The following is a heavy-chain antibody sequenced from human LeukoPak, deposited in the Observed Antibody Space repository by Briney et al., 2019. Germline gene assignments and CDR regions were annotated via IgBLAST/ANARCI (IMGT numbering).Heavy chain of an antibody. D-gene: IGHD3-16*02. Sequence: SETLSLTCTASGGSISSGSHYWSWIRQPAGKGLEWIGRIYTSGSTNYNPSLKSRVTISVDTSKNQFSLKLNSVTAADTAVYYCARHRMITFGGVIVMYFWFDPWGQGTLVTVSS. CDR1: GGSISSGSHY. V-gene: IGHV4-61*02. CDR2: IYTSGST. J-gene: IGHJ5*02. CDR3: ARHRMITFGGVIVMYFWFDP.